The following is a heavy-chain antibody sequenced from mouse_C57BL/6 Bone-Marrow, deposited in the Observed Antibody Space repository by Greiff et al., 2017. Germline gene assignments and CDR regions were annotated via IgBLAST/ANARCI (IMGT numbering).Heavy chain of an antibody. CDR1: GYTFTSYW. V-gene: IGHV1-64*01. Sequence: VQLQQPGAELVKPGASVKLSCKASGYTFTSYWMHWVKQRPGQGLEWIGMIHPNSGSTNYNEKFKSKATLTVDKSSSTAYMQLSSLTSEDSAVYYCARKGSPYAMDYWGQGTSVTVSS. J-gene: IGHJ4*01. CDR2: IHPNSGST. CDR3: ARKGSPYAMDY.